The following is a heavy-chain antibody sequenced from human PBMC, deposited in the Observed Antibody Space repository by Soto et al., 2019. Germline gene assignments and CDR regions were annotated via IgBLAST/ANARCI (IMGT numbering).Heavy chain of an antibody. CDR2: ISAYNGNT. V-gene: IGHV1-18*01. D-gene: IGHD4-17*01. J-gene: IGHJ4*02. CDR3: ARVAHDYGDYASDY. Sequence: ASVKVSCKASGYTFTSYGISWVRQAPGQGLEWMGWISAYNGNTNYAQKLQGRVTMTTDTSTSTAYMELRSLRSDDTAVYYCARVAHDYGDYASDYWGQRTLVTVSS. CDR1: GYTFTSYG.